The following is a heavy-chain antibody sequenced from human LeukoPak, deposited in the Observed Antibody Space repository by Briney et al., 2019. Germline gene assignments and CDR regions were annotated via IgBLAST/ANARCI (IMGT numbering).Heavy chain of an antibody. Sequence: SETLSLICTASGGSISSHYWSWIRQPPGKGLEGIGYNYYSGGTNYNLSLKGRVTITVATSKNKFSLKLSSVTAADTAVYYCARTILPDAFDIWGQRTMVTVSS. D-gene: IGHD1-26*01. J-gene: IGHJ3*02. CDR1: GGSISSHY. CDR2: NYYSGGT. CDR3: ARTILPDAFDI. V-gene: IGHV4-59*11.